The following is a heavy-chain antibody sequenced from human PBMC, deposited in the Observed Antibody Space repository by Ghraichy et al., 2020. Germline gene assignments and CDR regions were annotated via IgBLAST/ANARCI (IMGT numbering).Heavy chain of an antibody. CDR1: GYTFSDYE. CDR2: ISGYNGNT. V-gene: IGHV1-18*01. D-gene: IGHD5-24*01. Sequence: ASVKVSCKASGYTFSDYEVSWVRQAPGQGLEWMGWISGYNGNTNYAQRFQGRVTFTIDTPTSTVYIEMRSLTSDDTAMYYCARDPLEMSTIYWFDPWGQGTLVTVSS. CDR3: ARDPLEMSTIYWFDP. J-gene: IGHJ5*02.